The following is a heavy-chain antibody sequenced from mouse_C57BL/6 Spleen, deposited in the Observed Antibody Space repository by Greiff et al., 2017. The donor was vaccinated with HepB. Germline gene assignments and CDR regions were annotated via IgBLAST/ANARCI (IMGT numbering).Heavy chain of an antibody. CDR1: GYTFTTYP. D-gene: IGHD1-1*01. Sequence: QVQLQQSGAELVKPGASVKMSCKASGYTFTTYPIEWMKQNHGKSLEWIGNFHPYNDDTKYNEKFKGKATLTVEKSSSTVYLELSRVTSDDSAVYYCARGVYGSSYEDYAMDYWGQGTSVTVSS. V-gene: IGHV1-47*01. CDR3: ARGVYGSSYEDYAMDY. CDR2: FHPYNDDT. J-gene: IGHJ4*01.